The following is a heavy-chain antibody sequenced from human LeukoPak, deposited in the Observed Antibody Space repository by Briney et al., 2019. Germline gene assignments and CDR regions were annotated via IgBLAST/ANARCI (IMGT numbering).Heavy chain of an antibody. CDR2: ISSSSSYI. CDR3: ARDKGSYDSDF. J-gene: IGHJ4*02. D-gene: IGHD5-18*01. V-gene: IGHV3-21*01. Sequence: GGSLRLSCAASGFTFSSYTMNWLPQAPGKGLEWVSSISSSSSYIYYADSVKGRFTISRDNAKNSLYLQMNSLRAEDTAVYYCARDKGSYDSDFWGQGTLVTVSS. CDR1: GFTFSSYT.